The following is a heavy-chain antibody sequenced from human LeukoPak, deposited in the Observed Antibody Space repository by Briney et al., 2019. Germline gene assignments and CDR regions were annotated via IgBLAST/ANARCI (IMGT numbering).Heavy chain of an antibody. D-gene: IGHD2-2*01. J-gene: IGHJ6*02. Sequence: SETLSLTCTVSGGSISTNYWSWIREPPGKGLGWIGYIYYSGNTKYNPSLESRVTISVDTSKTHFSLKLNSVTAADTAVYYCARSGFCTSASCSAYSYYGMDVWGQGTTVTVSS. V-gene: IGHV4-59*08. CDR2: IYYSGNT. CDR1: GGSISTNY. CDR3: ARSGFCTSASCSAYSYYGMDV.